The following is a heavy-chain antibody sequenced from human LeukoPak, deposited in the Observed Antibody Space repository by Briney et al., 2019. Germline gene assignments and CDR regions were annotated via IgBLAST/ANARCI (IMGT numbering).Heavy chain of an antibody. CDR2: IIPILGIA. J-gene: IGHJ4*02. D-gene: IGHD5-12*01. V-gene: IGHV1-69*04. Sequence: ASVKVSCKASGGTFSSYAISWVRQAPGQGLEWMGRIIPILGIANYAQKFQGRVTITADKSTSTAYMELSSLRSEDTAVYYCAVSGYGYYFDYWGQGTLVTVSS. CDR1: GGTFSSYA. CDR3: AVSGYGYYFDY.